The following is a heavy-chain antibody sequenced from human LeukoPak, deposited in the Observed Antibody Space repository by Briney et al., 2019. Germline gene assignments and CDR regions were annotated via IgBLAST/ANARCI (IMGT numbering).Heavy chain of an antibody. CDR2: IIPIFGTA. CDR3: AGSGLLQRGHYYYYMDV. V-gene: IGHV1-69*13. CDR1: GYTFTSYA. J-gene: IGHJ6*03. D-gene: IGHD3-3*01. Sequence: GASVKVSCKASGYTFTSYAISWVRQAPGQGLEWMGGIIPIFGTANYAQKFQGRVTITADESTSTAHMELSSLRSEDTAVYYCAGSGLLQRGHYYYYMDVWGKGTTVTVSS.